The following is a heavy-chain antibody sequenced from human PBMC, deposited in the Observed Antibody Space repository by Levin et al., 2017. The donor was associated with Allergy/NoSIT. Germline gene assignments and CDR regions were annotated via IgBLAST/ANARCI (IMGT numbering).Heavy chain of an antibody. J-gene: IGHJ4*02. Sequence: GASVKVSCKASGGTFSSYAISWVRQAPGQGLEWMGGIIPIFGTANYAQKFQGRVTITADESTSTAYMELSSLRSEDTAVYYCARSKKTAGAGGLDYWGQGTLVTVSS. CDR2: IIPIFGTA. D-gene: IGHD7-27*01. CDR3: ARSKKTAGAGGLDY. CDR1: GGTFSSYA. V-gene: IGHV1-69*13.